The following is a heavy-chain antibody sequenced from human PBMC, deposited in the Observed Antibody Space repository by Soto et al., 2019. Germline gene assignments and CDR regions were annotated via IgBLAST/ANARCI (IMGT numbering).Heavy chain of an antibody. CDR1: RGTFSSYP. CDR3: AGIMITFGGVIVNYYCDY. J-gene: IGHJ4*02. V-gene: IGHV1-69*13. Sequence: SVKVSCTASRGTFSSYPISSVRQAPGQGLELMGGIIPIFGTANYAQKFQGRVTITADESTSTAYMELSSLRSEDTAVYYCAGIMITFGGVIVNYYCDYWVQRTLVTVSS. CDR2: IIPIFGTA. D-gene: IGHD3-16*02.